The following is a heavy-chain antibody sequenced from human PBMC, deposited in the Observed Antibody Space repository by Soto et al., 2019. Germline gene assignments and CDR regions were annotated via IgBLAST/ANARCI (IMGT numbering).Heavy chain of an antibody. Sequence: QVQLVQPGAELKKPGASVKVSCKDSGYTFSNYDMNWERQATGQGPEWMGWVKPNNGDTGYAQRFQGRVNLTTDIATTTAYIELRGLRAGGGGGDYGGRVGREGSAIDFDYWGQGTLITVSS. D-gene: IGHD3-10*01. CDR2: VKPNNGDT. CDR3: GRVGREGSAIDFDY. CDR1: GYTFSNYD. V-gene: IGHV1-8*01. J-gene: IGHJ4*02.